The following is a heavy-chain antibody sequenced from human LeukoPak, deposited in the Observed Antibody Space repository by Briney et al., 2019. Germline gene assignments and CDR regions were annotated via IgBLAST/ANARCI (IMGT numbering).Heavy chain of an antibody. CDR1: GFTFSSYS. V-gene: IGHV3-21*01. Sequence: GGSLRLSCAASGFTFSSYSMNWVRQAPGKGLEWVSSISSSSSYIYYADSVKGRFTISRDNAKNSLYLQMNSLRAEDTAVYYCARDLVIAAAGTGDYWGHGTLVTVSS. CDR2: ISSSSSYI. D-gene: IGHD6-13*01. J-gene: IGHJ4*01. CDR3: ARDLVIAAAGTGDY.